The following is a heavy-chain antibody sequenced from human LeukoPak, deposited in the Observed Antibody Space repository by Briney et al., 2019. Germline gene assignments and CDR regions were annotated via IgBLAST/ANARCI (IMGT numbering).Heavy chain of an antibody. D-gene: IGHD2-15*01. V-gene: IGHV3-48*03. CDR1: GFTFSSYE. CDR3: ARDGYCSGGSCGWYGY. CDR2: ISRSGSTK. J-gene: IGHJ4*02. Sequence: GGSLRLSCAASGFTFSSYEMNWVRQAPGKGLEWVSYISRSGSTKYYADSVKGRFTISRDNAKNSLSLQMNSLRAEDTAVYYCARDGYCSGGSCGWYGYWGQGTLVTVSS.